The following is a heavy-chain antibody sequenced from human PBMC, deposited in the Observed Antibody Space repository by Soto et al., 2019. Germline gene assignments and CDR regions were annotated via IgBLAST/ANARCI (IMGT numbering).Heavy chain of an antibody. CDR2: ICPGDSDT. J-gene: IGHJ6*02. V-gene: IGHV5-51*01. CDR3: AGRRWLNYGMDV. D-gene: IGHD5-12*01. CDR1: GYSFTSQW. Sequence: GESLKISRKGPGYSFTSQWIGWVRQIPGKGLEWMGIICPGDSDTRYSPSFQGQVTISADKSISTAYLQWSGLKASDTAMYYCAGRRWLNYGMDVWGQGTTVTVSS.